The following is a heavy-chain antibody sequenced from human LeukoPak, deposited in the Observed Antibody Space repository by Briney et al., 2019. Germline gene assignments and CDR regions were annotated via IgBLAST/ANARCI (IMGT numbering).Heavy chain of an antibody. D-gene: IGHD6-19*01. Sequence: PSETLSLTCTVSGGSISSYYWSWIRQPPGKGLEWIGYIYYSGSTNYNPSLKSRVTISVDTSKNQFSLKLSSVTAADTAVYYCARVTVAVAEIDYWGQGTLVTVSS. J-gene: IGHJ4*02. CDR1: GGSISSYY. V-gene: IGHV4-59*01. CDR3: ARVTVAVAEIDY. CDR2: IYYSGST.